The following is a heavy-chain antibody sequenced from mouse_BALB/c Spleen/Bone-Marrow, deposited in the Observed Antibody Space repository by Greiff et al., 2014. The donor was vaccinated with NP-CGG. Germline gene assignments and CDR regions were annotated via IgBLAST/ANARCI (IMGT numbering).Heavy chain of an antibody. J-gene: IGHJ4*01. D-gene: IGHD2-1*01. CDR2: INPYTGET. Sequence: EVQLQQSRPELVKPGASMKISCKASGFSFTGYTMNWVKQSHGKNLEWIGLINPYTGETSYNQKFKGKATLTVDKSSSTAYMELLSLTSEDSAVYYCARDVGNYYAMDYWGQGTSVTVSS. CDR3: ARDVGNYYAMDY. CDR1: GFSFTGYT. V-gene: IGHV1-26*01.